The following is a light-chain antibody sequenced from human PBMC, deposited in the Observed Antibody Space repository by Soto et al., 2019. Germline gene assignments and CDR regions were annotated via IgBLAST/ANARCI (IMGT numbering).Light chain of an antibody. CDR2: DAS. J-gene: IGKJ1*01. Sequence: EKVMTQSPATLSVSPGERATLSCRASQSVGSTLAWYQQKPGQPPRLLIYDASTRATGIPARFSGSGSGTEFTLTISSXQSEDFAVYYCQQYNTWPRTFGQGTKVDIK. CDR1: QSVGST. V-gene: IGKV3-15*01. CDR3: QQYNTWPRT.